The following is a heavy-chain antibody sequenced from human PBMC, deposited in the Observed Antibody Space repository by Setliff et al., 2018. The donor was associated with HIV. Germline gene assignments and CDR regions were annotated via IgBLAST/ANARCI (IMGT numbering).Heavy chain of an antibody. V-gene: IGHV4-59*01. D-gene: IGHD2-2*01. Sequence: LSLTCIVSGASISYNTWSWIRQPPGKGLQWIGFIHHSVTTSYNPSLKSRVTISLDTSENQLSLKLTSVTAADTAVYYCARGGTSSNWFDPWGQGTLVTVSS. J-gene: IGHJ5*02. CDR3: ARGGTSSNWFDP. CDR2: IHHSVTT. CDR1: GASISYNT.